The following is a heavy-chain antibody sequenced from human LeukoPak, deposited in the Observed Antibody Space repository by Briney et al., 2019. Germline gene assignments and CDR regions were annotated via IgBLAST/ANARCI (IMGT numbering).Heavy chain of an antibody. V-gene: IGHV3-74*03. D-gene: IGHD1-26*01. J-gene: IGHJ4*02. CDR1: GFTFSSYW. CDR2: INSDGRST. Sequence: PGGSLRLSCAASGFTFSSYWMHWVRQAPGKGLVWVSRINSDGRSTMYADSVKGRFTISRDNAKNTLYLQMNSLRAEDTAVYYCARESSVGAHKAFDYWGQGTLVTVSS. CDR3: ARESSVGAHKAFDY.